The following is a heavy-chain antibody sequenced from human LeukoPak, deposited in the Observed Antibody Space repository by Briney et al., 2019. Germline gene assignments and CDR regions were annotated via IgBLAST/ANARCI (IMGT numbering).Heavy chain of an antibody. CDR2: IYYSGGA. CDR1: GGSINSGAYY. Sequence: PSETLSLTCTVSGGSINSGAYYWTWIRQHPGRGLEWIGYIYYSGGAYYNPSLKSRLTISLDTTKSQFSLQLASVTAADTAVYYCARQRGVSCYDYWGQGTRVTVSS. CDR3: ARQRGVSCYDY. J-gene: IGHJ4*02. D-gene: IGHD2-15*01. V-gene: IGHV4-31*03.